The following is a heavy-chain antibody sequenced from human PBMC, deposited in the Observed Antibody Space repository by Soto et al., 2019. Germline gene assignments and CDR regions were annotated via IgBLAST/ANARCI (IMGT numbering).Heavy chain of an antibody. CDR3: ARGHSYGPFGY. Sequence: PGGSLRLSCAASGFTFSSHGMHWVRQAPGKGLEWVAVIWFDGSNKCYADSVKGRFTISRDNSKNTLYLQMNSLRVEDTAVYYCARGHSYGPFGYWGQGTLVTVSS. V-gene: IGHV3-33*01. CDR2: IWFDGSNK. CDR1: GFTFSSHG. D-gene: IGHD5-18*01. J-gene: IGHJ4*02.